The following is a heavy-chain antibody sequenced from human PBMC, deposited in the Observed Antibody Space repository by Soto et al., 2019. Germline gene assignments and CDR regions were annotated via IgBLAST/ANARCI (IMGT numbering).Heavy chain of an antibody. CDR2: IYYSGST. CDR1: GCSISFVGYY. CDR3: AIDGAIQLSSVPPPRGDNFAPTSHYYGIDA. D-gene: IGHD5-18*01. V-gene: IGHV4-31*03. Sequence: SETLSLTCTVSGCSISFVGYYWSWIRQHPGKGLEWIGYIYYSGSTYYNPSLKSRVTISVDTSKNQFSLKLSSVTAADTAVYYCAIDGAIQLSSVPPPRGDNFAPTSHYYGIDAWAQGPTVTVSS. J-gene: IGHJ6*01.